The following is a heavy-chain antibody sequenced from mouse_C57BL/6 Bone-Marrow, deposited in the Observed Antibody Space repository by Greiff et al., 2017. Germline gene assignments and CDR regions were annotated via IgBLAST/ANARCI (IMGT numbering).Heavy chain of an antibody. J-gene: IGHJ3*01. CDR1: GYTFTSYW. V-gene: IGHV1-69*01. CDR3: AREGGYYGSSLAY. CDR2: IDPSDSYT. Sequence: VQLQQSGAELVMPGASVKLSCKASGYTFTSYWMHWVKQRPGQGLEWIGEIDPSDSYTNYNQKFKGKSTLTVDKSSSTADMQLSSLTSEDSAVYYCAREGGYYGSSLAYWGQGTLVTVSA. D-gene: IGHD1-1*01.